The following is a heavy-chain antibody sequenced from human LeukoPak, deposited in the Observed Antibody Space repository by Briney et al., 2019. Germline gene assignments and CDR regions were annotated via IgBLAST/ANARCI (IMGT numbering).Heavy chain of an antibody. V-gene: IGHV1-8*01. J-gene: IGHJ5*02. CDR3: ARAVRSAGGWFDP. Sequence: AASVTVSCKASVYTFSSYDFNWVRQATGQGLAWMGWMNPNNGDTGYAQKFQGRVIMTSDSSISTVYMELSSLRYEDTAVYYCARAVRSAGGWFDPWGQGTLVTVSS. D-gene: IGHD3-3*01. CDR2: MNPNNGDT. CDR1: VYTFSSYD.